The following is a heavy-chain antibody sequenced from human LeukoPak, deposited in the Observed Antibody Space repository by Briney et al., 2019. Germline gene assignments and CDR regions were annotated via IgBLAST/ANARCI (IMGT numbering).Heavy chain of an antibody. D-gene: IGHD2-15*01. Sequence: PGGSLRLSCAASGFTFDDYAMHWVRQAPGKGLEWVSLISGDGGSTYYADSVKGRFTIFRDNSKNSLYLQMNSLRTEDTALYYCAKDVVVAAMGPRAQWFDPWGQGTLVTVSS. J-gene: IGHJ5*02. CDR3: AKDVVVAAMGPRAQWFDP. V-gene: IGHV3-43*02. CDR2: ISGDGGST. CDR1: GFTFDDYA.